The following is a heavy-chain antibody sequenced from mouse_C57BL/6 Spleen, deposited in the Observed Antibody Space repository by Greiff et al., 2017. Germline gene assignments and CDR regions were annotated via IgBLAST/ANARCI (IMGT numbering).Heavy chain of an antibody. CDR2: ISSGSSTI. J-gene: IGHJ2*01. V-gene: IGHV5-17*01. D-gene: IGHD2-1*01. CDR3: ARRRNYYFDD. Sequence: EVQLVESGGGLVKPGGSLKLSCAASGFTFSDYGMHWVRQAPEKGLEWVAYISSGSSTIYYADTVKGQFTISRDNAKNTLFLQMTSLRSEDAAMYYCARRRNYYFDDWGQGTTLTVSS. CDR1: GFTFSDYG.